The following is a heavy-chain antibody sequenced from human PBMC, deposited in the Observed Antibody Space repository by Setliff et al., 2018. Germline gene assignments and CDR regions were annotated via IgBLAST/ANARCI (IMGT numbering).Heavy chain of an antibody. CDR1: GYNFNTAW. CDR3: ASPQRGNFYASFDI. J-gene: IGHJ3*02. CDR2: IYPDDSDS. D-gene: IGHD3-16*01. Sequence: PGESLKISCQGSGYNFNTAWIGWVRQKPGKGLEWMGVIYPDDSDSRYSPSFEGHVTLSVDKSIGTASLQWASLKISDTAMYYCASPQRGNFYASFDIWGQGTMVTVSS. V-gene: IGHV5-51*01.